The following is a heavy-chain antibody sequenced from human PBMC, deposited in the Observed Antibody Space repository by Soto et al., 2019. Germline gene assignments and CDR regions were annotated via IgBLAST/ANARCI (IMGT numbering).Heavy chain of an antibody. J-gene: IGHJ4*02. CDR2: ISGSGGST. D-gene: IGHD3-22*01. Sequence: GGSLRLSCAASGFTFSSYAMSWVRQAPGKGLEWVSAISGSGGSTYYADSVKGRFTISRDNSKNTLYLQMNSLRAEDTAVYYCAKDRSYYDSSGYSDYWGQGTLVTASS. CDR1: GFTFSSYA. V-gene: IGHV3-23*01. CDR3: AKDRSYYDSSGYSDY.